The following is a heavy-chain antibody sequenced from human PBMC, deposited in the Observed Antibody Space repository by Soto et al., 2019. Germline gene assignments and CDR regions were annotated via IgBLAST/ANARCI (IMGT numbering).Heavy chain of an antibody. CDR1: GFTFRSYV. D-gene: IGHD3-16*01. V-gene: IGHV3-30*19. Sequence: QVQLVESGGGVVQPGTSLRVSCVGSGFTFRSYVIHWVRQAPGKGLEWVALTSYDGSDKYYDDSVRGRFTISRDNSWNTVDLQIDSLRLEDTALYYCARWGTTGGLDVWGQGTLVSVSS. CDR3: ARWGTTGGLDV. CDR2: TSYDGSDK. J-gene: IGHJ1*01.